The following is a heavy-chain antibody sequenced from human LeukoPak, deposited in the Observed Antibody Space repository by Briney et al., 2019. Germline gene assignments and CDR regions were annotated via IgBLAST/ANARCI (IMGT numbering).Heavy chain of an antibody. J-gene: IGHJ4*02. Sequence: PGGSLRLSCAASGFTFSSYGMHWVRQAPGKGLEWVAVISYDGSNKYYADSVKGRFTISRDNSKNTLYLQMNSLRAEDTAVYYCARAQIAALGTGNFDHWGQGILVTVSS. CDR1: GFTFSSYG. CDR3: ARAQIAALGTGNFDH. D-gene: IGHD6-25*01. V-gene: IGHV3-30*03. CDR2: ISYDGSNK.